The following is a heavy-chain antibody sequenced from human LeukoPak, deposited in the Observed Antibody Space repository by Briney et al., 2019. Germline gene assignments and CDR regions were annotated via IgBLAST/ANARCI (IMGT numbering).Heavy chain of an antibody. CDR1: GFTFSSYW. Sequence: GGSLRLSCAASGFTFSSYWMSWVRQAPGKGLEWVANIKQDGSEKYYVDSVKGRFTISRDNSKNTLYLQMNSLRAEDTAVYYCARGYYDSSGYYPYYFDYWGQGTLVTVSS. J-gene: IGHJ4*02. D-gene: IGHD3-22*01. CDR3: ARGYYDSSGYYPYYFDY. V-gene: IGHV3-7*03. CDR2: IKQDGSEK.